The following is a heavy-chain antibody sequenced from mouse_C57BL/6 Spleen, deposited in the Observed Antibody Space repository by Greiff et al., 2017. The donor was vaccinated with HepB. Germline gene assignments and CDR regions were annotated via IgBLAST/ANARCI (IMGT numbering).Heavy chain of an antibody. D-gene: IGHD2-1*01. J-gene: IGHJ4*01. V-gene: IGHV1-82*01. Sequence: QVQLQQSGPELVKPGASVKISCKASGYAFSSSWMNWVKQRPGKGLEWIGRIYPGDGDTNYNGKFKGKATLTADKSSSTAYMQLSSLTSEDSAVYFCERSYGNYVDYAMDYWGQGTSVTVSS. CDR2: IYPGDGDT. CDR1: GYAFSSSW. CDR3: ERSYGNYVDYAMDY.